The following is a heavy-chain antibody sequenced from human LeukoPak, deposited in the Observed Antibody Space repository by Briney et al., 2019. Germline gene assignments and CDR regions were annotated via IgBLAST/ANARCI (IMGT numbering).Heavy chain of an antibody. CDR3: AKDDGSWYYYMDV. D-gene: IGHD6-13*01. CDR1: GFTFSSYA. V-gene: IGHV3-23*01. J-gene: IGHJ6*03. Sequence: GGSLRLSCAASGFTFSSYAMSWVRQAPGKGLEWVSAISGSGGSTYYADSVKGRFTISRDNSKNTLYLQMDSLRAEDTAVYYCAKDDGSWYYYMDVWGKGTTVTVSS. CDR2: ISGSGGST.